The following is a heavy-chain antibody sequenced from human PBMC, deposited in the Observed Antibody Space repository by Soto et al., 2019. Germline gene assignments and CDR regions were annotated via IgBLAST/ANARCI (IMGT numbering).Heavy chain of an antibody. V-gene: IGHV3-74*01. CDR3: AKVRRYSGYEYFDY. D-gene: IGHD5-12*01. CDR1: GFTFSNYW. Sequence: GGSLRLSCVASGFTFSNYWMHWVRQAPGKGLVWVSRINGDGTIISYADSVKGRFTISRDNAKNTLYLQLNSLGAEDTAVYYCAKVRRYSGYEYFDYWGQGALVTVSS. J-gene: IGHJ4*02. CDR2: INGDGTII.